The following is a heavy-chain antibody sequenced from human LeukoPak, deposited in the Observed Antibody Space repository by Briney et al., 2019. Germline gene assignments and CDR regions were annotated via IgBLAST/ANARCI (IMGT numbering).Heavy chain of an antibody. CDR3: AKSDKFDFWSGYLDY. J-gene: IGHJ4*02. V-gene: IGHV3-23*01. D-gene: IGHD3-3*01. CDR2: ISGSGGST. Sequence: GGSPRLSCAASGFTFSSYAMSWVRQAPGKGLEWVSAISGSGGSTYYADSVKGRFTISRDNSKNTLYLQMNSLRAEDTAVYYCAKSDKFDFWSGYLDYWGQGTLVTVSS. CDR1: GFTFSSYA.